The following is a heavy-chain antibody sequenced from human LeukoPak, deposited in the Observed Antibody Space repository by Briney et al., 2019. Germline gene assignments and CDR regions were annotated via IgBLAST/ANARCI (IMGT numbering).Heavy chain of an antibody. CDR3: ATIKRGNIFGYFDF. CDR2: MLDTVTT. CDR1: GASMNTHY. J-gene: IGHJ4*02. Sequence: SETLSLTCAVSGASMNTHYWSWIGQPPGKGLEGIGYMLDTVTTKDNPSLRSRFTLSADTSKNQSSLRLPSVTAADTAVYYCATIKRGNIFGYFDFWGQGIPVTVSS. V-gene: IGHV4-59*11. D-gene: IGHD5-18*01.